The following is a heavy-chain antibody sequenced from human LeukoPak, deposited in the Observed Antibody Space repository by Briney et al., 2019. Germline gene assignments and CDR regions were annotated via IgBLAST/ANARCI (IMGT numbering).Heavy chain of an antibody. J-gene: IGHJ4*02. CDR3: ARGGDGYNLFDY. CDR2: IYYSGST. CDR1: GGSISSYY. D-gene: IGHD5-24*01. V-gene: IGHV4-59*01. Sequence: SETLSLTCTVSGGSISSYYWSWIRQPPGKGLEWIGYIYYSGSTNCNPSLKSRVTISVDTSKNQFSLKLSSVTAANTAVYYCARGGDGYNLFDYWGQGTLVTVSS.